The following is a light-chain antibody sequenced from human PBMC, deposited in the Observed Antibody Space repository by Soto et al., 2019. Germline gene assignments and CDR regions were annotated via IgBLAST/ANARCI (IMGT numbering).Light chain of an antibody. CDR2: WAS. Sequence: NVMTQSPDSLAVSLGERATIDCKSSQSVLYSSNNKNYLAWYQQKPGQPPKLLIYWASTRESGVPDRFSGSGSGTHFTLTISSLQAEDVAVYYCQQYYSSPPTFGQGTKVEI. CDR1: QSVLYSSNNKNY. J-gene: IGKJ1*01. V-gene: IGKV4-1*01. CDR3: QQYYSSPPT.